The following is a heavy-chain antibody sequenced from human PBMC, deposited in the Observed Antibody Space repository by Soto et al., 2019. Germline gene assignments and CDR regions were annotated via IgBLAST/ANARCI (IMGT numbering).Heavy chain of an antibody. CDR3: ARTPPRKVRGVLYYFDY. D-gene: IGHD3-10*01. CDR2: IYYSGST. V-gene: IGHV4-31*03. Sequence: SETLSLTCTVSGGSISSGGYYWSWIRQHPGKGLEWIGYIYYSGSTYYNPSLKSRVTISVDTSKNQFSLKLSPVTAADTAVYYCARTPPRKVRGVLYYFDYWGQGTLVTVSS. CDR1: GGSISSGGYY. J-gene: IGHJ4*02.